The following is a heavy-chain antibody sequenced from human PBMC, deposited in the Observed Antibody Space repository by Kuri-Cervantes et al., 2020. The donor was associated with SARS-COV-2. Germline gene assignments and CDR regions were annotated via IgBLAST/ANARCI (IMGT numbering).Heavy chain of an antibody. CDR2: IYYSGST. CDR3: ARLDQYDFWSGYYFDY. D-gene: IGHD3-3*01. V-gene: IGHV4-39*01. Sequence: WIRQPPGKGLEWIGSIYYSGSTYYNPSLKSRVTISVDTSKNQFSLKLSSVTAADTAVYYCARLDQYDFWSGYYFDYWGQGTLVTVSS. J-gene: IGHJ4*02.